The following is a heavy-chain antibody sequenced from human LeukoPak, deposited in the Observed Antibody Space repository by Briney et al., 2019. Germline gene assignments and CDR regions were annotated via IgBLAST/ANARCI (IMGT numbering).Heavy chain of an antibody. J-gene: IGHJ4*02. CDR2: ISSSGSYI. V-gene: IGHV3-21*06. D-gene: IGHD5-12*01. Sequence: GGSLRLSCAAFGFTFSSYTMNWVRQAPGKGLEWVSSISSSGSYIYYADSLKGRFTISRDNAKNSLYLQMNSLRAEDTAVYYCARPGYSGYIIGYYFDYWGQGTLGTVSS. CDR1: GFTFSSYT. CDR3: ARPGYSGYIIGYYFDY.